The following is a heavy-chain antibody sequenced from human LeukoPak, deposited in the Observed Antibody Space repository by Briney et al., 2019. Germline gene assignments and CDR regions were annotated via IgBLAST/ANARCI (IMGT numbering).Heavy chain of an antibody. CDR1: GFRFSNYA. CDR3: ARDFRHCSSTSCYSSYFDY. V-gene: IGHV3-23*01. CDR2: ISGGGSST. D-gene: IGHD2-2*01. J-gene: IGHJ4*02. Sequence: GGSLRLSCTASGFRFSNYAMNWVRQAPGKGLEWVSVISGGGSSTNYADSVKGRFTISRENSKNTLYLQMNSLRAEDTAVYYCARDFRHCSSTSCYSSYFDYWGQGTLVTVSS.